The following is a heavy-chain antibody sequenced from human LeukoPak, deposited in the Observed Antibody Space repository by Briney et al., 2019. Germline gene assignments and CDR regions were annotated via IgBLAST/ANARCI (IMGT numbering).Heavy chain of an antibody. CDR2: IIPIFGTA. J-gene: IGHJ4*02. V-gene: IGHV1-69*13. CDR1: GGTFSSYA. D-gene: IGHD3-22*01. CDR3: ARDYDSSGYYYLYYFDY. Sequence: GASVKVSCKASGGTFSSYAISWVRQAPGQGLEWMGGIIPIFGTANYAQKFQGRVTITADESTSTAYMELSSLRSEDTAVYYCARDYDSSGYYYLYYFDYWGQGTLVTVSS.